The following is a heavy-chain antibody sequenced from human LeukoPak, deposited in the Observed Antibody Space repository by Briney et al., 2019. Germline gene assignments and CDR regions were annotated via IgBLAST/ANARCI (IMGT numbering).Heavy chain of an antibody. Sequence: PGGSLRLSCAASGFTSSSYGMHWVRQAPGKGLEWVAVISYDGSNKYYADSVKGRFTISRDNSKNTLYLQMNSLRAEDTAVYYCAKNFPIVSGGSCPDYWGQGTLVTVSS. CDR1: GFTSSSYG. V-gene: IGHV3-30*18. CDR3: AKNFPIVSGGSCPDY. D-gene: IGHD2-15*01. J-gene: IGHJ4*02. CDR2: ISYDGSNK.